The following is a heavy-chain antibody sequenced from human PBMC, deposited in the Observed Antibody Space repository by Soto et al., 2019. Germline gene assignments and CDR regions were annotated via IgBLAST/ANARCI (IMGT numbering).Heavy chain of an antibody. Sequence: QVQLQESGPGLVKSSETLSLTCTVSGDAISSYYWSWIRQPPGKGLEWIGHIHYSGSTNYSPSLKSRVTISLDTSKNQFSLNLSSVTAADTAVYYCARVPSAYDPNRFDPWGQGTLVTVSS. D-gene: IGHD5-12*01. J-gene: IGHJ5*02. CDR3: ARVPSAYDPNRFDP. V-gene: IGHV4-59*01. CDR2: IHYSGST. CDR1: GDAISSYY.